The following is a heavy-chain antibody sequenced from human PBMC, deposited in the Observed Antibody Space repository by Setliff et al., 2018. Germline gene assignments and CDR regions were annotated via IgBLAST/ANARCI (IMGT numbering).Heavy chain of an antibody. Sequence: GESLKISCAASGFPFRIYSMHWVRQAPGQGLEWVSSISDSSFHIYYRDSVKGRFTISRDNAKNSLYLQMNSLRADDTAVYYCARSEANGGHDPFDIWGQGTMVTVSS. V-gene: IGHV3-21*01. CDR2: ISDSSFHI. CDR1: GFPFRIYS. D-gene: IGHD5-12*01. J-gene: IGHJ3*02. CDR3: ARSEANGGHDPFDI.